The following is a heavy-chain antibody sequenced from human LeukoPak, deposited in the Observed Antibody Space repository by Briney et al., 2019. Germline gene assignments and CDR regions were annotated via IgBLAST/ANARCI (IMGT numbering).Heavy chain of an antibody. J-gene: IGHJ4*02. CDR2: ISSSSSYI. V-gene: IGHV3-21*01. CDR3: ARWYYGSGSQYYFDY. D-gene: IGHD3-10*01. Sequence: PGGSLRLSCAASGFTFSSYSMNWVRQAPGKGLEWVSSISSSSSYIYYADSVKGRFTISRDNAKNSLYLQMNSLRAEDTAVYYCARWYYGSGSQYYFDYWGQGTLVTVSS. CDR1: GFTFSSYS.